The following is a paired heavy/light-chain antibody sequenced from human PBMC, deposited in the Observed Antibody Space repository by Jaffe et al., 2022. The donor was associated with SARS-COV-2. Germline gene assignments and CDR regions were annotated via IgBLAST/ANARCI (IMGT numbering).Light chain of an antibody. CDR2: VNN. V-gene: IGLV1-40*01. CDR1: TSNIGAGYG. Sequence: QSVLTQPPSVSGAPGQRVTISCTGSTSNIGAGYGVHWYQQLPGTAPKLLIYVNNNRPSGVSDRFSGSKTGTSASLAISGLQAEDAADYYCQSYDSTLRGRVFGAGTKLTVL. CDR3: QSYDSTLRGRV. J-gene: IGLJ3*02.
Heavy chain of an antibody. CDR3: AIEHREDYFDF. D-gene: IGHD2-15*01. V-gene: IGHV4-39*01. Sequence: QLQLQESGPGLVKPSETLSLTCTVSGGSITNNNYYWGWIRQPPGKGLEWIGSVYYSGTTYYTPSLKSRVTISVDTSRNQFSLRVSSVTAADTAVYYCAIEHREDYFDFWGQGTLITVSS. CDR1: GGSITNNNYY. J-gene: IGHJ4*02. CDR2: VYYSGTT.